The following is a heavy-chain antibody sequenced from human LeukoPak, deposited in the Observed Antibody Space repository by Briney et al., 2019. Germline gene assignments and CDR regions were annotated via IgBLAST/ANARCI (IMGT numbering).Heavy chain of an antibody. CDR2: IKSKTDGGTT. D-gene: IGHD3-10*01. CDR1: GFTFSNAW. J-gene: IGHJ5*02. Sequence: GGSLRLSCAASGFTFSNAWMSWVRQAPGKGLEWVGRIKSKTDGGTTDYAAPVKGRFTISRDDSKNTLYLQMNSLKTEDTAVYYCTTRLLWFGELPNRFDPWGQGTLVTVSS. V-gene: IGHV3-15*01. CDR3: TTRLLWFGELPNRFDP.